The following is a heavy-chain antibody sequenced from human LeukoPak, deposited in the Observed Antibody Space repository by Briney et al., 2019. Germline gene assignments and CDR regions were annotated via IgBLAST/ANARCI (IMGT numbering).Heavy chain of an antibody. D-gene: IGHD2-15*01. V-gene: IGHV7-4-1*02. CDR2: TNTNTGNP. CDR3: ARVGYCSGGSCYFGWFDP. CDR1: GYTFTSYA. J-gene: IGHJ5*02. Sequence: ASVKVSCKASGYTFTSYAMNWVRQAPGQGLEWMGWTNTNTGNPTYAQGFTGRFVFSLDTSVSTAYLQISSLKAEDTAVYYCARVGYCSGGSCYFGWFDPWGQGTLVTVSS.